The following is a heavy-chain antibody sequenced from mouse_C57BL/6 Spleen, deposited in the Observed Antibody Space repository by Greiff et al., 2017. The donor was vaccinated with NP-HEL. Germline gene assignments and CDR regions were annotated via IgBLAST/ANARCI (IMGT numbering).Heavy chain of an antibody. D-gene: IGHD1-1*01. CDR1: GFTFSSYA. J-gene: IGHJ1*03. CDR3: ARDDGSWYFDV. Sequence: EVQVVESGGGLVKPGGSLKLSCAASGFTFSSYAMSWVRQTPEKRLEWVATISDGGSYTYYPDNVKGRFTISRDNAKNNLYLQMSHLKSEDTAMYYCARDDGSWYFDVWGTGTTVTVSS. V-gene: IGHV5-4*01. CDR2: ISDGGSYT.